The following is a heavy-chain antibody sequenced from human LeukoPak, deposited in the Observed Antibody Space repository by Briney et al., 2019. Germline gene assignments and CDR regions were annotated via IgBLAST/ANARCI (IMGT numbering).Heavy chain of an antibody. J-gene: IGHJ4*02. Sequence: GGSLRLSCAASGFTFSDYYMSWIRQAPGKGLEWVSYISTSSSHTKYADSVKGRFTISRDNAKNSLYLQMNSLRAEDTAVYYCARPCSGTYYTCLDYWGQGTLVTVSS. CDR3: ARPCSGTYYTCLDY. CDR2: ISTSSSHT. V-gene: IGHV3-11*03. D-gene: IGHD3-10*02. CDR1: GFTFSDYY.